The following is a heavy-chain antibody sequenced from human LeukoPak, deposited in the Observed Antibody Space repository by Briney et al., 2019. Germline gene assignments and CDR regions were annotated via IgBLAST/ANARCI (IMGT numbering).Heavy chain of an antibody. CDR3: AREAYDFWSGFDDP. D-gene: IGHD3-3*01. J-gene: IGHJ5*02. V-gene: IGHV4-4*09. Sequence: SETLSLTCTISGGSISSYYWSWIRQPPGKGLEWIGYIYTSGSTNYNPSLKSRVTISVDTSKNQFSLKLSSVTAADTAVYYCAREAYDFWSGFDDPWGQGTLVTVSS. CDR1: GGSISSYY. CDR2: IYTSGST.